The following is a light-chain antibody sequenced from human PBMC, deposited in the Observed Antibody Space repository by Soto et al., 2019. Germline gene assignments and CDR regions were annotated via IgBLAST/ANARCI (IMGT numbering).Light chain of an antibody. Sequence: QSVLSQPPSASATPGQRVTISCSGSSSNIGSNTVNWYQQLPGTAPKLLIYKSNQRPSGVPVRFSGSKSGTSASLAISGLPSEDEADYYCAAWDDSLNGRVFGGGTKLTVL. J-gene: IGLJ3*02. CDR3: AAWDDSLNGRV. V-gene: IGLV1-44*01. CDR2: KSN. CDR1: SSNIGSNT.